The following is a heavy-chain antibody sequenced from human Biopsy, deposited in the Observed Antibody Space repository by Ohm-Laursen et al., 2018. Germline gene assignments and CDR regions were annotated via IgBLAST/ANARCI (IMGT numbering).Heavy chain of an antibody. CDR3: ARDPRDTALGIFDY. D-gene: IGHD5-18*01. CDR1: TFTVRTNS. J-gene: IGHJ4*02. CDR2: IYAGATT. Sequence: GSLRLSCAAPTFTVRTNSMSWVRLAPGKGLEWVSVIYAGATTYYPDSVKGRFTISRDNSKNMLYLQMNTLRDADTAVYYCARDPRDTALGIFDYWGLGTLVTVSS. V-gene: IGHV3-66*01.